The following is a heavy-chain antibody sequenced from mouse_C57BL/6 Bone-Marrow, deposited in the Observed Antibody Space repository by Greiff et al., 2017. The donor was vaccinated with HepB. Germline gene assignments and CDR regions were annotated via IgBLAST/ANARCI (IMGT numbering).Heavy chain of an antibody. CDR3: ARHYYSAWFAY. CDR2: IYPRSGNT. CDR1: GYTFTSYG. Sequence: LVESGAELARPGASVKLSCKASGYTFTSYGISWVKQRTGQGLEWIGEIYPRSGNTYYNEKFKGKATLTADKSSSTAYMELRSLTSEDSAVYFCARHYYSAWFAYWGQGTLVTVSA. D-gene: IGHD1-2*01. J-gene: IGHJ3*01. V-gene: IGHV1-81*01.